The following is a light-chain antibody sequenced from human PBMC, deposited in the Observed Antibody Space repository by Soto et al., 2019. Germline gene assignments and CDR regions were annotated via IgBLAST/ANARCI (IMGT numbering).Light chain of an antibody. CDR3: EQYGSSPRT. J-gene: IGKJ1*01. CDR2: GIS. Sequence: EIVFTQSPATLSLSPGERATLSLRASQSVSSYLAWYQQKPGQAPRLLIYGISSRATGIPDRFSGSGSGTDFTLTISRLEPEDFAVYYCEQYGSSPRTFGQGTKVDIK. CDR1: QSVSSY. V-gene: IGKV3-20*01.